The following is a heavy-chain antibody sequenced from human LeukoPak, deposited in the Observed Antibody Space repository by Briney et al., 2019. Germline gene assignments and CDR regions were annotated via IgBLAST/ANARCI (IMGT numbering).Heavy chain of an antibody. D-gene: IGHD2-2*01. V-gene: IGHV5-10-1*01. CDR1: GYSFTSYW. CDR3: ASPSSTSYYYYGMDV. Sequence: GESLKISCKGSGYSFTSYWISWVRQMPGKGLEWMGRIDPSDSYTNYSPSFQGRVTISADKSISTAYLQWSSLKASDTAMYYCASPSSTSYYYYGMDVWGQGTTVTVSS. CDR2: IDPSDSYT. J-gene: IGHJ6*02.